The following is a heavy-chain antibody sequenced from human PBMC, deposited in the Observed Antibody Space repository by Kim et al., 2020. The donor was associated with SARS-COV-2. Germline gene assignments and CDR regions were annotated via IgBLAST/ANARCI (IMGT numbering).Heavy chain of an antibody. CDR2: IYYSGST. D-gene: IGHD3-16*02. CDR1: GGSISSGGYY. Sequence: SETLSLTCTVSGGSISSGGYYWSWIRQHPGKGLEWIGYIYYSGSTYYNPSLKSRVTISVDTSKNQFSLKLSSVTAADTAVYYCARVFYDYVWGSYRYPYYFDYWGQGTLVTVSS. CDR3: ARVFYDYVWGSYRYPYYFDY. V-gene: IGHV4-31*03. J-gene: IGHJ4*02.